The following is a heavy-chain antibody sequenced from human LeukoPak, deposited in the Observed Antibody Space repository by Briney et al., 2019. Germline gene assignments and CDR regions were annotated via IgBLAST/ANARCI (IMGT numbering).Heavy chain of an antibody. J-gene: IGHJ1*01. V-gene: IGHV3-23*01. CDR3: AEAYCGGDCPRYFQH. D-gene: IGHD2-21*02. CDR1: GFTFSSYA. Sequence: GGSLRLSCAASGFTFSSYAMSWVRQAPGKGLEWVSAISGSGGSTYYADSVKGRFTISRDNSKNTLYLQMNSLRAEDTAVYYCAEAYCGGDCPRYFQHRGQGTLVTVSS. CDR2: ISGSGGST.